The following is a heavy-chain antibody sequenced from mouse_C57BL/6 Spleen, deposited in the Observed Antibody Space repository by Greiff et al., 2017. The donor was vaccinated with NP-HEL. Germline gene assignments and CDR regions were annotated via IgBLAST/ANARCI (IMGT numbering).Heavy chain of an antibody. CDR3: ARHIYDGYYGAMDY. Sequence: EVKLQESGGGLVQPGGSLKLSCAASGFTFSDYYMYWVRQTPEKRLEWVAYISNGGGSTYYPDTVKGRFTISRDNAKNTLYLQMSRLKSEDTAMYYCARHIYDGYYGAMDYWGQGTSVTVSS. V-gene: IGHV5-12*01. CDR1: GFTFSDYY. J-gene: IGHJ4*01. CDR2: ISNGGGST. D-gene: IGHD2-3*01.